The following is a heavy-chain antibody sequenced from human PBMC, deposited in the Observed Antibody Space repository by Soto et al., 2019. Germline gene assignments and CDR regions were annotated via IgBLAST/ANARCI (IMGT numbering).Heavy chain of an antibody. D-gene: IGHD3-10*01. CDR1: GFTFSTYW. Sequence: EVQLVESGGGLVQPGGSLRLSCAASGFTFSTYWMSWVRQAPGKGLEWVANIKQDGGEKYYLDSVKGRFTISRDNAKNSLDLQMNSLRAEDTAGYYCARETSAAWPYYLDYWGQGTLVTVSS. V-gene: IGHV3-7*01. J-gene: IGHJ4*02. CDR2: IKQDGGEK. CDR3: ARETSAAWPYYLDY.